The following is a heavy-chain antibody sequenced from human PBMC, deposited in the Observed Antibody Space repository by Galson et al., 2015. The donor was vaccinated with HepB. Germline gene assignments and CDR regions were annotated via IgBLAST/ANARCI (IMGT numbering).Heavy chain of an antibody. Sequence: SLRLSCAASGFTFSSYSMNWVRQAPGKGLEWVSSISSSSSYIYYADSVKGRFTISRDNAKNSLYLQMNSLRAEDTAVYYCASNPGSQRHEVGAFDIWGQGTMVTVSS. CDR1: GFTFSSYS. D-gene: IGHD6-25*01. J-gene: IGHJ3*02. CDR2: ISSSSSYI. CDR3: ASNPGSQRHEVGAFDI. V-gene: IGHV3-21*01.